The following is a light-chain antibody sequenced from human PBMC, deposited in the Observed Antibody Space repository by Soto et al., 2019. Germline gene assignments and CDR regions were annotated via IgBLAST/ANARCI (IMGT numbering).Light chain of an antibody. CDR1: QSVSSN. CDR3: QQYGYSPIT. J-gene: IGKJ5*01. V-gene: IGKV3-15*01. Sequence: ERVMTQSPATLSVSPVERATLSCRASQSVSSNLAWYQRKPGQAPRLLIYGASTRATGIPARFSGSGSGTDFTLTISSLQSEDFAVYYCQQYGYSPITLGQGTRLEIK. CDR2: GAS.